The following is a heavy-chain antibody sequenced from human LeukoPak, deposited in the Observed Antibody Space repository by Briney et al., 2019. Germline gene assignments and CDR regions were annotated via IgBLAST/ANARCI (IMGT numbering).Heavy chain of an antibody. CDR2: ISTYSGRT. CDR1: GYTSNTSL. V-gene: IGHV1-18*01. D-gene: IGHD1-26*01. Sequence: ASVRVSCKASGYTSNTSLITWVRQAPGEGLEWMGWISTYSGRTQDAQMFQGRATMTTDTSTNTAYMDLRSLRSDDTAVYYCARGEPILDYWGQGTLVTVSS. J-gene: IGHJ4*02. CDR3: ARGEPILDY.